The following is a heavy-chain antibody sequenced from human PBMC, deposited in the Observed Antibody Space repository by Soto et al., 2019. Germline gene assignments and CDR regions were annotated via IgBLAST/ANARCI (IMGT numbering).Heavy chain of an antibody. D-gene: IGHD3-10*01. V-gene: IGHV4-34*01. CDR1: GGSFSGYY. Sequence: PSETLSLTCAVYGGSFSGYYWSWIRQPPGKGLEWIGEINHSGSTNYNPSLKSRVTISVDTSKNQFSLKLSSVTAADTAVYYCARGPYRRMGTYYYGSGRTERSYWFDPWGQGTLVTVSS. CDR3: ARGPYRRMGTYYYGSGRTERSYWFDP. J-gene: IGHJ5*02. CDR2: INHSGST.